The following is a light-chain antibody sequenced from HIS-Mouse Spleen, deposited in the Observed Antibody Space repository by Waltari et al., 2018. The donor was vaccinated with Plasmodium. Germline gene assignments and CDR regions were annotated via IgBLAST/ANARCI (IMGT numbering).Light chain of an antibody. CDR2: EGS. V-gene: IGLV2-23*01. J-gene: IGLJ2*01. Sequence: QSALTQPASVSGSPGPSITISCTGTSSDVGSYTLVPWYQQHPGTAPKLRIYEGSKRPSGVSNRFSGSKSGNTASLTISGLQAEDEADYYCCSYAGSSTLVFGGGTKLTVL. CDR3: CSYAGSSTLV. CDR1: SSDVGSYTL.